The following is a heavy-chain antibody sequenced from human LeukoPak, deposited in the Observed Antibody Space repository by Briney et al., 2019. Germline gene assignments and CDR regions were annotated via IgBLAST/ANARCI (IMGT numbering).Heavy chain of an antibody. CDR1: GFIMSSHS. CDR2: ISSNSKST. J-gene: IGHJ5*02. Sequence: GGSLRLSCAASGFIMSSHSMNWVRQARGKGVEWVSSISSNSKSTYYADSVKGRFTISRDNAKNSLFLQMNSLRAEDTAVYYCAKSLAASVDWFDPWGQGTLVTVSS. V-gene: IGHV3-21*01. D-gene: IGHD6-6*01. CDR3: AKSLAASVDWFDP.